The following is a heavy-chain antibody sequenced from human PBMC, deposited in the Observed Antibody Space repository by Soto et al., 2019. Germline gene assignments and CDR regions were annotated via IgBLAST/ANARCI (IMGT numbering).Heavy chain of an antibody. CDR2: ISGGGGGT. D-gene: IGHD2-2*01. V-gene: IGHV3-23*01. CDR3: GKESSRSSRNSCYVSMTDD. Sequence: GGSLRLSCAASGFTFSSYAMSWVRQAPGKGLEWVSGISGGGGGTYYADSVKGRFSISRDNSKTTLYLQMTSLRAEDTAVYYCGKESSRSSRNSCYVSMTDDWGQGTLVTVSS. CDR1: GFTFSSYA. J-gene: IGHJ4*01.